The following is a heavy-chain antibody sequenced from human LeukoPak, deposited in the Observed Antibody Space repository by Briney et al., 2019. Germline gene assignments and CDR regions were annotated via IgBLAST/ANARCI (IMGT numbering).Heavy chain of an antibody. CDR2: IYYSGST. CDR1: GGSISSGGYS. CDR3: ARDGYYGSGDKDAFDI. Sequence: SQTLSLTCAVSGGSISSGGYSRSWIRQPPGKGLEWIGYIYYSGSTYYNPSLKSRVTISVDTSKNQFSLKLSSVTAADTAVYYCARDGYYGSGDKDAFDIWGQGTMVTVSS. J-gene: IGHJ3*02. D-gene: IGHD3-10*01. V-gene: IGHV4-30-4*07.